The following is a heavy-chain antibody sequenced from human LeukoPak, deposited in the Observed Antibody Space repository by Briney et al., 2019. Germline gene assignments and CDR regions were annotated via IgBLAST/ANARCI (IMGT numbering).Heavy chain of an antibody. CDR1: GYAFTSYW. D-gene: IGHD5-12*01. V-gene: IGHV5-51*01. CDR3: ARRQYSGYDFDF. J-gene: IGHJ4*02. CDR2: IYPRDSDN. Sequence: GESLKISCRGSGYAFTSYWIGWVRQMPGKGLEWMGIIYPRDSDNRYSPSFQGQVTVSADKSISTAYLQWNNLEASDTAMYYCARRQYSGYDFDFWGQGTLVTVSS.